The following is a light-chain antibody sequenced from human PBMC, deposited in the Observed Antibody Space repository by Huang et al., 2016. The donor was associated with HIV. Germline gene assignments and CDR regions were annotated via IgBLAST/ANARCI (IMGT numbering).Light chain of an antibody. J-gene: IGKJ4*01. CDR2: GSS. V-gene: IGKV3-15*01. CDR3: HQYNNWRLS. CDR1: RSVRTN. Sequence: IVMTQSPATLSVSPGDRVTLSCRANRSVRTNLAWYQQRPGQAPRLLIYGSSTRAPGVPARFSGSGSGTDFSLTISSLQSEDFALYYCHQYNNWRLSFGGGTRVDI.